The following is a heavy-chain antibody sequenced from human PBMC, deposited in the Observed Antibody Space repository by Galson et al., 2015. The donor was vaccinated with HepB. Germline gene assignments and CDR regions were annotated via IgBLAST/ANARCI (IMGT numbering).Heavy chain of an antibody. CDR1: GNIFSADY. V-gene: IGHV1-2*02. J-gene: IGHJ4*02. D-gene: IGHD5-18*01. Sequence: SVKVSCKASGNIFSADYYHWVRQAPGQGLEYIGGINPKSGYTNSAQNFQGRVTMTRDTSINTLYMEVSRLTSDDTAVYYCASERYSQNLKEFDYWGQGTLVTVSS. CDR2: INPKSGYT. CDR3: ASERYSQNLKEFDY.